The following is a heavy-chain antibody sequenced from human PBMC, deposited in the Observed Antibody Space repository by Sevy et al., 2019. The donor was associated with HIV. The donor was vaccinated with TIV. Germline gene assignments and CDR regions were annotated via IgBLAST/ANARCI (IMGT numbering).Heavy chain of an antibody. CDR2: IKEDGSET. Sequence: GGSLRLSCAASGFSFSTYWMSWVRQAPGKGLEWVANIKEDGSETFHVDSVKGRFTISRDNAKNSLYLQMNSLRAEDTAVYYCAREAAGYDFWSGYSGRPYYFDYWGQGTLVTVSS. J-gene: IGHJ4*02. CDR3: AREAAGYDFWSGYSGRPYYFDY. CDR1: GFSFSTYW. D-gene: IGHD3-3*01. V-gene: IGHV3-7*01.